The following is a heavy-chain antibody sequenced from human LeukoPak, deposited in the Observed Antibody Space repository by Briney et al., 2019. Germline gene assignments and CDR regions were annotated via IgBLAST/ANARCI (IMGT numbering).Heavy chain of an antibody. CDR3: AIESSSGHAFDI. D-gene: IGHD6-19*01. CDR2: IYYSGST. V-gene: IGHV4-59*01. J-gene: IGHJ3*02. Sequence: SETLSLTCTVSGGSISSYYWSWIRQPPGKGLEWIGYIYYSGSTNYNPSLKSRVTISVDTSKNQFSLKLSSVTAADTAVYYCAIESSSGHAFDIWGQGTMVTASS. CDR1: GGSISSYY.